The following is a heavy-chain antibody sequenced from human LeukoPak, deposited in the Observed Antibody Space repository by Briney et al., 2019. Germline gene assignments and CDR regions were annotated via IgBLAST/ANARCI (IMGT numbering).Heavy chain of an antibody. Sequence: RGASVKVSCKASGYTFTGYYMHWVRQAPGQGLEWMGIINPSGGSTSYAQKFQGRVTMTRDMSTSTVYMELSSLRSEDTAVYYCARDVEDYGDLDYWGQGTLVTASS. CDR3: ARDVEDYGDLDY. D-gene: IGHD4-17*01. CDR2: INPSGGST. J-gene: IGHJ4*02. V-gene: IGHV1-46*01. CDR1: GYTFTGYY.